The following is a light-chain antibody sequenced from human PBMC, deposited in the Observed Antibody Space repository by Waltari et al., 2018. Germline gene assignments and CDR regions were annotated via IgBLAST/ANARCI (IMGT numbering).Light chain of an antibody. Sequence: DIVMTQSPDSLAGSLGERATLHRKSSQNLLYTSNNKNSLAWYQQKPGQPPKLLIYWASTRQSGVPDRFGGSGSGTDFTLTISSLQAEDVALYYCQQYYSIPWTFGQGTKVEIK. J-gene: IGKJ1*01. V-gene: IGKV4-1*01. CDR1: QNLLYTSNNKNS. CDR3: QQYYSIPWT. CDR2: WAS.